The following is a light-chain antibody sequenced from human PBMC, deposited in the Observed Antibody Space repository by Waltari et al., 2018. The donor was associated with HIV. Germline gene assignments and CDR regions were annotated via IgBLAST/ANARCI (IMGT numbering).Light chain of an antibody. CDR3: QQYNSWPPS. J-gene: IGKJ3*01. Sequence: EIVMTQSPATLSVSPGGGATLSCRVSQSVSNNLAWYQQKPGQPPRLLIHDASIRATGLPARFTGRGSGTEFTLTLSNVQSEDFAVYYCQQYNSWPPSFGPGTKVDIK. CDR1: QSVSNN. CDR2: DAS. V-gene: IGKV3-15*01.